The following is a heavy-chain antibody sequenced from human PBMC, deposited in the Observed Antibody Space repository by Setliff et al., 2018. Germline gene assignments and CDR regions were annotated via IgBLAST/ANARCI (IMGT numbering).Heavy chain of an antibody. CDR3: ARGSLSGTTYPSDY. D-gene: IGHD1-7*01. CDR1: GFPFSTYS. Sequence: GGSLRLSCAASGFPFSTYSMHWVRQAPGKGLEWVSSISDSSFHIYYRDSVKGRFTISRDNARNSLYLQMNSLRADDTAVYYCARGSLSGTTYPSDYWGQGTLVTVSS. V-gene: IGHV3-21*01. J-gene: IGHJ4*02. CDR2: ISDSSFHI.